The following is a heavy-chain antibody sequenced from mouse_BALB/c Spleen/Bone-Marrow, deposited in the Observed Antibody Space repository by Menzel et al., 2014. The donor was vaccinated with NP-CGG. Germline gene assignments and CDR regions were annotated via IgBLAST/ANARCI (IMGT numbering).Heavy chain of an antibody. CDR1: GFTFTDYY. Sequence: EVQLQQSGGGLVQPGGSLRLSCAISGFTFTDYYMNWVRQPPGKALEWLGFIRNKANGYTTEYSATVKGRFTISRDNSQNILYLQMNTLRAEDSATYYCARDKGRVFFDYWGQGTTLTVSS. CDR3: ARDKGRVFFDY. CDR2: IRNKANGYTT. J-gene: IGHJ2*01. V-gene: IGHV7-3*02.